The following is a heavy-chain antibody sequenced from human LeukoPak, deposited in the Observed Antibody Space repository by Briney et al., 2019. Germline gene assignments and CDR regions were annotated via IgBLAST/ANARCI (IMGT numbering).Heavy chain of an antibody. J-gene: IGHJ4*02. CDR3: ARDIRSVRGVFDY. CDR2: IWYDGSNK. V-gene: IGHV3-33*01. Sequence: GGSLRLSCAASGFTFSSYGMHWVRQAPGKGLEWVAVIWYDGSNKYYADSVKGRFTISRDNSKNTLYLQMNSLRAEDTAVYYCARDIRSVRGVFDYWGQGTLVTVSS. CDR1: GFTFSSYG. D-gene: IGHD3-10*01.